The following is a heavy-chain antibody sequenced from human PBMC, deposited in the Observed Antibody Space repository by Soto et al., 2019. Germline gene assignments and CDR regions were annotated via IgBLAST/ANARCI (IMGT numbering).Heavy chain of an antibody. J-gene: IGHJ6*03. D-gene: IGHD3-16*01. Sequence: DVQLLESGGGLAQRGGSLRLSCAASGFSFSTYGMTWVRQAPGKGLEWVSYGGSGGSTYSADSVKGRFTISRDNSKNTLYLQMNSLRAEYTAVYYCVKFRGRAYHYYYIDVWGNGTAVTVSS. CDR2: YGGSGGST. V-gene: IGHV3-23*01. CDR1: GFSFSTYG. CDR3: VKFRGRAYHYYYIDV.